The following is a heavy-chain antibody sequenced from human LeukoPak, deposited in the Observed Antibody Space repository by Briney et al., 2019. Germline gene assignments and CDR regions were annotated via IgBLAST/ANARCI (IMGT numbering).Heavy chain of an antibody. CDR1: GYTFTSHD. J-gene: IGHJ4*02. V-gene: IGHV1-8*03. Sequence: ASVKVSCMASGYTFTSHDINWVRQATGPGPEWMGWMNPNSGNTGYVQKFQGRVTITRNTSISTAYMELSSLRSEDTAVYYCARVGPKAHDYWGQGTLVTVSS. CDR3: ARVGPKAHDY. CDR2: MNPNSGNT.